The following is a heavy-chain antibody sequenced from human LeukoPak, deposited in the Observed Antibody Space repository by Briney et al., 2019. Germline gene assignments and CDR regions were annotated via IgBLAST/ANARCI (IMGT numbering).Heavy chain of an antibody. CDR2: ISYDGSNK. D-gene: IGHD2-21*01. V-gene: IGHV3-30-3*01. Sequence: PGGSLRLSCAASGFTVSSNYMSWVRQAPGKGLEWVAVISYDGSNKYYADSVKGRFTISRDNSKNTLYLQMNSLRAEDTAVYYCARDPKIVVVIAIPYFDYWGQGTLVTVSS. J-gene: IGHJ4*02. CDR1: GFTVSSNY. CDR3: ARDPKIVVVIAIPYFDY.